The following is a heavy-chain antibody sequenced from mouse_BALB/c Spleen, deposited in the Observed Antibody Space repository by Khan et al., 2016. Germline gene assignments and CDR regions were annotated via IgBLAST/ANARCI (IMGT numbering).Heavy chain of an antibody. Sequence: QVQLQQSGAELVKPGASVKLSCKTSGYTFTNYWIQWIKQRPGQGLVWIGEIFPGTGTTYYNETFEDKATLTIDTSSSTAYMQLNSLTAEDSTVSFSARINYDSNDRNFDYWGQGTTLTVSS. J-gene: IGHJ2*01. CDR1: GYTFTNYW. CDR3: ARINYDSNDRNFDY. D-gene: IGHD2-4*01. CDR2: IFPGTGTT. V-gene: IGHV1S132*01.